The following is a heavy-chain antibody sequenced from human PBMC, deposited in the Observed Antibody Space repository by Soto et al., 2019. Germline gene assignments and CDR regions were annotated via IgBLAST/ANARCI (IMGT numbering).Heavy chain of an antibody. CDR3: AKAPYDTLTGYNNSFDP. CDR1: GFTFHNYV. J-gene: IGHJ5*02. D-gene: IGHD3-9*01. Sequence: EVQLVESGGGLVQPGRSLRLSCAASGFTFHNYVMHWVRQAPGKGLEWVAGISWNSGNIDFGDSVKGRFTISRDNAKNSLYLQMNRLRPVDTDVYDCAKAPYDTLTGYNNSFDPWGQGTLVTVSS. CDR2: ISWNSGNI. V-gene: IGHV3-9*01.